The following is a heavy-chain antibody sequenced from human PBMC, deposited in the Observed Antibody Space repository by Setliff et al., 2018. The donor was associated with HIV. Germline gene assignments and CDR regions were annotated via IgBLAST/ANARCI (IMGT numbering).Heavy chain of an antibody. J-gene: IGHJ4*02. Sequence: PSETLSLTCVVSGYSISSNDWWGWIRQSPGKGLEWIGYIYYSGSIYYNPSLKSRVTMSVDTSKNQFSLKLSSVTAADTAVYYCARRSGWSLDYWGQGTLVTVSS. D-gene: IGHD6-19*01. CDR2: IYYSGSI. V-gene: IGHV4-28*05. CDR1: GYSISSNDW. CDR3: ARRSGWSLDY.